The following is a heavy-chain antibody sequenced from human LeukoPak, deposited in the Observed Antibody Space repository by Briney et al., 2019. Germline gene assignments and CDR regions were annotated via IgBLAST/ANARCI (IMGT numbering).Heavy chain of an antibody. J-gene: IGHJ3*02. V-gene: IGHV1-2*02. CDR1: GYTFTGYY. D-gene: IGHD3-10*01. CDR2: INPNSGGT. CDR3: ARGGLLWFGESIGRAFDI. Sequence: ASVKVSCKASGYTFTGYYMHWVRQAPGQGLEWMGWINPNSGGTNYAQKFQGRVTMTRDTSISTAYMELSRLRPGDTAVYYCARGGLLWFGESIGRAFDIWGQGTMVTVSS.